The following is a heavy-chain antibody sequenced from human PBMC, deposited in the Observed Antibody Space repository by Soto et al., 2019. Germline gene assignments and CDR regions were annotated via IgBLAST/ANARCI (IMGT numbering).Heavy chain of an antibody. D-gene: IGHD4-17*01. Sequence: QPGGSLRLSCAASGFRFSTYAMSWVRQAPGKGLEWVSAISDSGGITYSADSVQGRFTISRDNSMNTLFLQMNSLSIEDTAVYYCAHPRGYGVFDAYDIWGQGTMVTVSS. CDR2: ISDSGGIT. CDR3: AHPRGYGVFDAYDI. J-gene: IGHJ3*02. V-gene: IGHV3-23*01. CDR1: GFRFSTYA.